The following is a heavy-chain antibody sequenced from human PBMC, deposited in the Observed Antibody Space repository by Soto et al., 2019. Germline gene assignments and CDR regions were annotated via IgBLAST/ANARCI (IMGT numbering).Heavy chain of an antibody. V-gene: IGHV3-7*05. CDR2: IKGDGSAK. Sequence: VQLVESVGGLVQPGGSLRLSCAASGFTFGNYWMTWVRQAPGKGLEWVANIKGDGSAKSYLDSVRGRFTVSRDNDENSLFLQMNILRAEDTSLYYCARDVYPGSSGYYLDAFAIWGQGTMVTV. CDR3: ARDVYPGSSGYYLDAFAI. J-gene: IGHJ3*02. D-gene: IGHD6-25*01. CDR1: GFTFGNYW.